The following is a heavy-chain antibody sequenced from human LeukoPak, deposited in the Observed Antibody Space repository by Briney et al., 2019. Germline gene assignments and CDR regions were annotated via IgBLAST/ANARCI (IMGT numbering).Heavy chain of an antibody. D-gene: IGHD1-26*01. J-gene: IGHJ4*02. CDR3: ARDKIVGPTNFDY. CDR2: IKQNGGEI. V-gene: IGHV3-7*03. CDR1: GFRFSDYW. Sequence: GGSLRVSCAASGFRFSDYWMSWVRQVPGKGLEWVANIKQNGGEIYYVDSVKGRFTISRDNAKNSLYLQMNSLRAEDTAIYYCARDKIVGPTNFDYWGQGTLVTVSS.